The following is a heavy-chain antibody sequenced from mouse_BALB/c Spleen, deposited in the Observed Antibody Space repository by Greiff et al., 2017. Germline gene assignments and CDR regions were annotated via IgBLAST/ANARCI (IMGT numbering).Heavy chain of an antibody. J-gene: IGHJ4*01. CDR3: ARHPIPPIQYYGYDAMDY. CDR2: ISNGGGST. CDR1: GFTFSSYT. Sequence: DVQLVESGGGLVQPGGSLKLSCAASGFTFSSYTMSWVRQTPEKRLEWVAYISNGGGSTYYPDTVKGRFTISRDNAKNTLYLQMSSLKSEDTAMYYCARHPIPPIQYYGYDAMDYWGQGTSVTVSS. V-gene: IGHV5-12-2*01. D-gene: IGHD1-2*01.